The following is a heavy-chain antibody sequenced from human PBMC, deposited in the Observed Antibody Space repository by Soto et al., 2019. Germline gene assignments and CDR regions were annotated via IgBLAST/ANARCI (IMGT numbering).Heavy chain of an antibody. Sequence: GESLKISCKGSGYSFTSYCIGWVRQMPGKGLEWMGIIYPGDSDTRYSPSFQGQVTISADKSISTAYLQWSSLKASDTAMYYCARFRPYDSSGYYPFDYWGQGTLVTVSS. CDR1: GYSFTSYC. D-gene: IGHD3-22*01. J-gene: IGHJ4*02. V-gene: IGHV5-51*01. CDR2: IYPGDSDT. CDR3: ARFRPYDSSGYYPFDY.